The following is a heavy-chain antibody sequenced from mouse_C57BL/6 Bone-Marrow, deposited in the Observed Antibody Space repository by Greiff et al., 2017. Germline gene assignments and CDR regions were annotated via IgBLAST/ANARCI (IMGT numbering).Heavy chain of an antibody. J-gene: IGHJ2*01. CDR2: ISSGGSYT. V-gene: IGHV5-6*02. CDR1: GFTFSSYG. Sequence: EVMLVESGGDLVKPGGSLKLSCAASGFTFSSYGMSWVRQTPDKRLEWVATISSGGSYTYYPDSVKGRFPISRDNAKNTLYLQMSSLKSEDTAMXYCARRGGKYFDYWGQGTTLTVSS. D-gene: IGHD2-1*01. CDR3: ARRGGKYFDY.